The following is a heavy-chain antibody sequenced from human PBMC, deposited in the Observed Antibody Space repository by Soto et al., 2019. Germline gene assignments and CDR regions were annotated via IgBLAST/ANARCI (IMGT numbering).Heavy chain of an antibody. CDR3: AREGAAPYYYYGMDV. D-gene: IGHD6-6*01. V-gene: IGHV4-31*03. J-gene: IGHJ6*02. Sequence: SETLSLTCTVSGGSISRGDYFWIWIRQHPGKGLEWIGFIYYSGCTYYNPSLKCRVTISVDTSKNQFSLKLSSVTAADTAVYYCAREGAAPYYYYGMDVCGQGTTVTVSS. CDR1: GGSISRGDYF. CDR2: IYYSGCT.